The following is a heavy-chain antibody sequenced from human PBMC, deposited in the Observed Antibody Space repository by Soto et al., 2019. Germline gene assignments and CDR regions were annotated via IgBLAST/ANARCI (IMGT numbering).Heavy chain of an antibody. D-gene: IGHD3-3*01. J-gene: IGHJ4*02. CDR2: IYPSDSDT. CDR1: GYNFAGYW. Sequence: GASLKISCKGSGYNFAGYWIAWVRQMPGKGLELMGIIYPSDSDTRYRPSFQGQVTISADKSISSAYLQWSSLRASDTAMYYCARGGVSTRTFDYWVQGTPVTVSS. V-gene: IGHV5-51*01. CDR3: ARGGVSTRTFDY.